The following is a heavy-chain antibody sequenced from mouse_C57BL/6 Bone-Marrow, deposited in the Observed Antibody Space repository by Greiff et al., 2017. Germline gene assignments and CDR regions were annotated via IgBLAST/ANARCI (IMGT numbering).Heavy chain of an antibody. CDR2: IDPSDSYT. Sequence: QLQQPGAELVRPGTSVKLSCKASGYTFTSYWMHWVKQRPGQGLEWIGVIDPSDSYTNYNQKFKGKATWTVDTASSTAYMQLSSLTSEDSAVYYCARSYYYGSSWIYWGQGTTLTVSS. J-gene: IGHJ2*01. CDR3: ARSYYYGSSWIY. CDR1: GYTFTSYW. V-gene: IGHV1-59*01. D-gene: IGHD1-1*01.